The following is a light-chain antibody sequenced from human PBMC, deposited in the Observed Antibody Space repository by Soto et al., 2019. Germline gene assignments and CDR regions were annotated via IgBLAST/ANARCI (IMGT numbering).Light chain of an antibody. V-gene: IGKV2-30*01. CDR3: IQGTHWPPT. J-gene: IGKJ1*01. CDR1: HSLLYGDGNTY. CDR2: KVS. Sequence: DVEMTPSPLSLPVTLGQPASISCRSSHSLLYGDGNTYLNWFHQRAGQSPRRLIYKVSNRDSGVTDRFIGSGSDTAFTLKISSVEAEDVGVYYCIQGTHWPPTFGQGTNAEIK.